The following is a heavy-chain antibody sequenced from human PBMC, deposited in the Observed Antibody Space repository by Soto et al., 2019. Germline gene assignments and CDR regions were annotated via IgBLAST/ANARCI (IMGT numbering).Heavy chain of an antibody. CDR2: IYYSGST. CDR3: ARVLKNWGSSHDDYYFDY. V-gene: IGHV4-61*01. D-gene: IGHD7-27*01. CDR1: GGSVSSGSYY. Sequence: QVQLQESGPGLVKPSETLSLTCTVSGGSVSSGSYYWSWIRQPPGKGLEWIGYIYYSGSTNYNPSLKSRVTISVDTSKNQFSLKLSSVTAADTAVYYCARVLKNWGSSHDDYYFDYWGQGTLVTVSS. J-gene: IGHJ4*02.